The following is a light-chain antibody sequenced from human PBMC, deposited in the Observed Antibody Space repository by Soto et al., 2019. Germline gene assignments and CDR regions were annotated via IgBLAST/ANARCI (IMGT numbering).Light chain of an antibody. J-gene: IGLJ1*01. CDR1: SSDVGGYNF. Sequence: QSALTQPASVSGSPGPSITISCTGTSSDVGGYNFVSWYQQHPGKAPKLMIYEVSNRPSGVSNRFSGSKSGNTASLTISGLQAEDEADYYCSSYTSSSTQVFGTGTKLTVL. V-gene: IGLV2-14*01. CDR2: EVS. CDR3: SSYTSSSTQV.